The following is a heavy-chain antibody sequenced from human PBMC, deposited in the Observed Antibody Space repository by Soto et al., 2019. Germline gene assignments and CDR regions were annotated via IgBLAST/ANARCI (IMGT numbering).Heavy chain of an antibody. D-gene: IGHD1-1*01. V-gene: IGHV1-18*01. Sequence: QVHLVQSEAEVKKPGASVKVSCKASGYTFTSYGITWVRQAPGQGLEWMGWISAHNGNTDYAQKLQGRVIVTRDTSTSTASMELRSLRSDDTAVYYCARGRYGDYWGQGALVTVSS. CDR2: ISAHNGNT. J-gene: IGHJ4*02. CDR1: GYTFTSYG. CDR3: ARGRYGDY.